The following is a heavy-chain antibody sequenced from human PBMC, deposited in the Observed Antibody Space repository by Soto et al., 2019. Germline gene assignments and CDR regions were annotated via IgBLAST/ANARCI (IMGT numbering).Heavy chain of an antibody. CDR1: GGSISSYY. J-gene: IGHJ5*02. D-gene: IGHD3-16*02. V-gene: IGHV4-59*01. CDR2: IYYSGST. CDR3: ARGRPEGPWGSYRYTGWFDP. Sequence: QVQLQESGPGLVKPSETLSLTCTVSGGSISSYYWSWIRQPPGKGLEWIGYIYYSGSTNYNPSLTSRVTISVDTSKNQFSLKLSSVTAADTAVYYCARGRPEGPWGSYRYTGWFDPWGQGTLVTVSS.